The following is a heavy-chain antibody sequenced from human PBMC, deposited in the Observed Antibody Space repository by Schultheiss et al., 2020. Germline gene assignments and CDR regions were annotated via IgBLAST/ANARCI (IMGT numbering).Heavy chain of an antibody. CDR1: GSSISTGGYS. Sequence: SETLSLTCAVSGSSISTGGYSWSWIRQPPGKGLEWIGYIYHSGSTYYNPSLKSRVTISVDRSKNQFSLKLTSVTAADTAVYYCARGLLVGARISAFDIWGQGTMVTVSS. CDR2: IYHSGST. D-gene: IGHD1-26*01. V-gene: IGHV4-30-2*01. CDR3: ARGLLVGARISAFDI. J-gene: IGHJ3*02.